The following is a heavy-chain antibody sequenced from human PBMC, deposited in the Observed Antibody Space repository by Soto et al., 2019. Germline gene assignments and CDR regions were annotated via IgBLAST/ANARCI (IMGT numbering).Heavy chain of an antibody. CDR2: INPSGGST. V-gene: IGHV1-46*01. Sequence: QVQLVQSGAEVKKPGASVKVSCKASGYTFTSYYMHWVRQAPGQGLEWMGIINPSGGSTSYAQKCQGRVTINRDTSTITVYRELSSLRSEEPAEYYCAIEEPAMVSSYWGQGTQVTVSS. D-gene: IGHD5-18*01. CDR3: AIEEPAMVSSY. J-gene: IGHJ4*02. CDR1: GYTFTSYY.